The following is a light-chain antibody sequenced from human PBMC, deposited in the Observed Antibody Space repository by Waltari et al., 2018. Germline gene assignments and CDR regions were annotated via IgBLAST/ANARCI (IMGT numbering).Light chain of an antibody. Sequence: IVLTQSPGTLSLSPGERATLSCRASQSVGPYLAWYQQKPGQAPRLLIYGAYSRAAGIPDRFSGSGYGTDFSLTISRLEPEDFAVYFCQHHLRLPTTFGQGTKVEIK. CDR3: QHHLRLPTT. CDR1: QSVGPY. V-gene: IGKV3-20*01. J-gene: IGKJ1*01. CDR2: GAY.